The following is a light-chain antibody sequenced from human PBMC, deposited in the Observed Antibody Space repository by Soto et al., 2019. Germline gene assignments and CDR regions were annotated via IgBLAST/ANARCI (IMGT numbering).Light chain of an antibody. CDR1: QGISRY. V-gene: IGKV1-9*01. CDR3: HQLNSYPLT. CDR2: AAS. J-gene: IGKJ4*01. Sequence: DIQLTQSPSFLSASVGDRVTITCRASQGISRYLAWYQLKPGKAPKVLIYAASTLQSGVPSRFSGSGYGTEFTLTISSLQPEDFATYYCHQLNSYPLTFGGGTTGEI.